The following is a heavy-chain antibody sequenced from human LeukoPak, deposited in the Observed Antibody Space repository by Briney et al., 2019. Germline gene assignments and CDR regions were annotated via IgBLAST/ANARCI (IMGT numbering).Heavy chain of an antibody. J-gene: IGHJ4*02. D-gene: IGHD3-9*01. V-gene: IGHV3-23*01. CDR3: AKWGDYDVLTGYYVPDY. Sequence: PGGSLRLSRAASGFTFSNYAMSWVRQAPGKGLEWVSAILGSGGSTYYADSVKGRFTVSRDNSRSTLYLQMKSLRAEDTALYYCAKWGDYDVLTGYYVPDYWGQGTRVTVSS. CDR2: ILGSGGST. CDR1: GFTFSNYA.